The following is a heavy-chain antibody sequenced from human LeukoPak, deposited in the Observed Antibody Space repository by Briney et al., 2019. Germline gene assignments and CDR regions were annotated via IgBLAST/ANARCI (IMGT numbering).Heavy chain of an antibody. CDR3: ARDFPLLSNNYFGMDV. Sequence: QASETLPLTCAVSGYSISSGYHWGWIRQPPGRGLEWIASIYFTESTYYNPSLKSRVTMSLDTSKNQFSLKLTSVTAADTAVYYCARDFPLLSNNYFGMDVWGKGTTVTVSS. CDR1: GYSISSGYH. CDR2: IYFTEST. D-gene: IGHD2/OR15-2a*01. J-gene: IGHJ6*04. V-gene: IGHV4-38-2*02.